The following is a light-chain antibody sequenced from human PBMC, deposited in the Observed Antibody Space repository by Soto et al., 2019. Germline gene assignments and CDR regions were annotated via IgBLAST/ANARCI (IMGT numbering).Light chain of an antibody. CDR3: QHYTNWPIT. Sequence: DIVITQSPASLSVSPGESVTLSCRASQSVASNLAWYQQKPGQAPRLLIYGTSTRATGVPARFSGSGSGTDFTLTISSLQAADFAVYHCQHYTNWPITFGQGTRLEIK. V-gene: IGKV3-15*01. J-gene: IGKJ5*01. CDR1: QSVASN. CDR2: GTS.